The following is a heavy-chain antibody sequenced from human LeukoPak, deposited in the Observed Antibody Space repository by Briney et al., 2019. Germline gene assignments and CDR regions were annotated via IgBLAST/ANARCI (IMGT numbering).Heavy chain of an antibody. V-gene: IGHV3-53*01. CDR1: GFTVSSNY. D-gene: IGHD3-9*01. CDR3: ARGVYDILTGYPDPFDY. Sequence: PGGSLRLSCAASGFTVSSNYMSWVRQAPGKGLEWVSVIYSGGSTYYADSVKGRFTISRDNSKNTLYLQMNSLRAEDTAVYYCARGVYDILTGYPDPFDYWGQGTLVTVPS. J-gene: IGHJ4*02. CDR2: IYSGGST.